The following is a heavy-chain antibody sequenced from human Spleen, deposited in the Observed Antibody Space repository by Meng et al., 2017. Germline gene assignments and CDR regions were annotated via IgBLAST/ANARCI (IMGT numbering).Heavy chain of an antibody. CDR2: ISSSSSYI. J-gene: IGHJ3*02. V-gene: IGHV3-21*04. CDR3: ARSPQRLVPSFDI. CDR1: GFTFSSYS. Sequence: GESLKISCAASGFTFSSYSMNWVRQAPGKGLEWVSSISSSSSYIYYADSVKGRFAISRDNAKNSLDLQMNSLRDDDTAVYYCARSPQRLVPSFDIWGQGTMVTVSS. D-gene: IGHD6-13*01.